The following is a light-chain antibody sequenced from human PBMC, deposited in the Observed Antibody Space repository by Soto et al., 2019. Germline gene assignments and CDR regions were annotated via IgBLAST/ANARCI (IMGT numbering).Light chain of an antibody. J-gene: IGKJ1*01. CDR1: QSLVYSTEDTF. CDR3: MQGTHWPWT. V-gene: IGKV2-30*01. CDR2: MVS. Sequence: DVVMTQSPLSLPVTLGQPASISCRSSQSLVYSTEDTFLNWFQQRPGQSPRRLIYMVSNRDSGVPDRFSASGSGTDFTLRISRVEAEDVAVYFCMQGTHWPWTIGQGTRVEIK.